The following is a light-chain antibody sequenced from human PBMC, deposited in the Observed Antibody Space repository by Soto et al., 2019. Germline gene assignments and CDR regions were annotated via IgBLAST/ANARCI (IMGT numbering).Light chain of an antibody. V-gene: IGKV3-15*01. CDR1: QSVNSN. CDR3: QQYNNWPRT. Sequence: ETVMTQSPATLSVSPGDRATLSCRASQSVNSNLAWYQQKPGQAPRLLIYGASTRATSIPARFSGSGSGTEFTLIISSLQSEDFAVYYCQQYNNWPRTFGQGTKVEI. J-gene: IGKJ1*01. CDR2: GAS.